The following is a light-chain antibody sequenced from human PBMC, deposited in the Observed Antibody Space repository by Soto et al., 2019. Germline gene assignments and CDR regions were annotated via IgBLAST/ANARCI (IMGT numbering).Light chain of an antibody. Sequence: QSALTQPASVSGSPGQSITISCTGTSSDVGKYNLVSWYQQHPGKAPKLMLYAGSTRPSGVSDRFSGSMSGNTASLTISGLQAEDEAHYYCCSYAGSSTLVFGGGTKVTVL. J-gene: IGLJ2*01. V-gene: IGLV2-23*01. CDR3: CSYAGSSTLV. CDR2: AGS. CDR1: SSDVGKYNL.